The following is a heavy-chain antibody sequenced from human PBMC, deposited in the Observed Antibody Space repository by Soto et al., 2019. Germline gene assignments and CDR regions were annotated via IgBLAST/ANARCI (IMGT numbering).Heavy chain of an antibody. CDR3: AADNLREGRLYWFDP. CDR2: IVVGSGNT. Sequence: QMQLVQSGPEVKKPGTSVKVSCKASGFTFTSSAVQWVRQARGQRLEWIGWIVVGSGNTNYAQKFRERVTITRDMSTSTAYMELSSLRSEDTAVYYCAADNLREGRLYWFDPWGQGTLVTVSS. D-gene: IGHD3-10*01. CDR1: GFTFTSSA. V-gene: IGHV1-58*01. J-gene: IGHJ5*02.